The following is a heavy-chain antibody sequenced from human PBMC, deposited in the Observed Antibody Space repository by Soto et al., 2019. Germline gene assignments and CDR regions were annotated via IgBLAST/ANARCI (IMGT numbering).Heavy chain of an antibody. CDR2: IHHSEST. V-gene: IGHV4-38-2*01. Sequence: SETLSLTFAVSGYSITTNYYWRWIRQPPGKGLEWIGSIHHSESTYYNPSLKSRVTMSVDTSKNQFSLMLRSVSAAATSVYYCARMSLELATTYCLDYWCQGSLVTLS. CDR1: GYSITTNYY. J-gene: IGHJ4*02. CDR3: ARMSLELATTYCLDY. D-gene: IGHD2-8*02.